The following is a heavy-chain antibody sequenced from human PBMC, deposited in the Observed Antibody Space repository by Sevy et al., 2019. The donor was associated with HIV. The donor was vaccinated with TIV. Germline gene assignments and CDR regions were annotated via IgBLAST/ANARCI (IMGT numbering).Heavy chain of an antibody. CDR3: VREYYDSWSGYRFFYMDV. J-gene: IGHJ6*03. D-gene: IGHD3-3*01. V-gene: IGHV3-72*01. CDR1: GFTFSDHY. Sequence: GGSLRLSCAASGFTFSDHYMGWVRQAPGKGLEWVGRSRDKINSYATEYAASVRGRFTISRDDSKNSLYLQMNSLKSEDTAVYYWVREYYDSWSGYRFFYMDVWGKGTTVTVSS. CDR2: SRDKINSYAT.